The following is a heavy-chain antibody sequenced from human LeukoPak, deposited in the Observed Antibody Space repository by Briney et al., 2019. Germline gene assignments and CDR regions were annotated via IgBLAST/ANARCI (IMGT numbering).Heavy chain of an antibody. CDR2: IYYSGST. CDR1: GGSISSGDYY. J-gene: IGHJ4*02. CDR3: AREGLATMIRGVIPY. Sequence: SETLSLTCTVSGGSISSGDYYWSWIRQPPGKGLEWIGYIYYSGSTYYNPSLKSRVTISVDTSKNQFSLKLSSVTAADTAVYYCAREGLATMIRGVIPYWGQGTLVTVSS. D-gene: IGHD3-10*01. V-gene: IGHV4-30-4*01.